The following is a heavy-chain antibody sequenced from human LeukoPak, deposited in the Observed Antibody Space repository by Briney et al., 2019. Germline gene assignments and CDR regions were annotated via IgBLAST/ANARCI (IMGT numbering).Heavy chain of an antibody. CDR2: ISWNGGDM. CDR1: GFTFDDHA. V-gene: IGHV3-9*01. D-gene: IGHD5-18*01. Sequence: QAGGSLRLSCAASGFTFDDHAMHWVRQAPGQGLEWVSGISWNGGDMDYADSVKGRFIISRDNARNSLYLQMNGLRTEDTALYYCVRVRGYSYGYFDYWGQGSLVTVSS. J-gene: IGHJ4*02. CDR3: VRVRGYSYGYFDY.